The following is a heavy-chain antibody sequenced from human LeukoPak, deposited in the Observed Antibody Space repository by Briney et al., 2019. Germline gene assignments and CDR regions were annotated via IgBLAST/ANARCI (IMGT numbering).Heavy chain of an antibody. Sequence: GRSLRLSCAASGFTFSSYGMHWVRQAPGKGLEWVAVIWYDGSNNYYADSVKGRFTISRDNSKNTLYLQMNSLRAEDTAVYYCARRGGIHLDYFDYWGQGTLVTVSS. CDR2: IWYDGSNN. CDR1: GFTFSSYG. J-gene: IGHJ4*02. V-gene: IGHV3-33*01. CDR3: ARRGGIHLDYFDY. D-gene: IGHD3-16*01.